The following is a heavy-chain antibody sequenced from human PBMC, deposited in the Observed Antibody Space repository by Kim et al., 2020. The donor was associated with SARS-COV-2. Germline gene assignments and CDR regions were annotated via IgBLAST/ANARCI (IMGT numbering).Heavy chain of an antibody. CDR2: ISSSSSTI. V-gene: IGHV3-48*04. D-gene: IGHD3-22*01. CDR3: ARYGSSGYDMYFDY. CDR1: GFTFSSYS. J-gene: IGHJ4*02. Sequence: GGSLRLSCAASGFTFSSYSMNWVRQAPGKGLEWVSYISSSSSTIYYADSVKGRFTISRDNAKNSLYLQMNSLRAEDTAVYYCARYGSSGYDMYFDYWGQGTLVTVSS.